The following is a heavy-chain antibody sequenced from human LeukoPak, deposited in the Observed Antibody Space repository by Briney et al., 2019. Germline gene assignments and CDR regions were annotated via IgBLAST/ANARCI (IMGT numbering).Heavy chain of an antibody. CDR1: GYTFTRYD. V-gene: IGHV1-69*13. Sequence: AASVKVSCMASGYTFTRYDINWVRQAPGEGLEWVGGIIPIFGTANYAQKFQGRVTITADESTSTAYMELSSLRSEDTAVYYCARAGPSDSSGWSAPWGQGTLITVSS. J-gene: IGHJ5*02. CDR2: IIPIFGTA. D-gene: IGHD3-22*01. CDR3: ARAGPSDSSGWSAP.